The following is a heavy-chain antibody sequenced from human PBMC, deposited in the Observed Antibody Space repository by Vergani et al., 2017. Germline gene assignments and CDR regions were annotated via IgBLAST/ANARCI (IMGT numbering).Heavy chain of an antibody. D-gene: IGHD6-6*01. J-gene: IGHJ6*03. CDR3: ARGRGQLVQYYYYMDV. Sequence: QVQLQQWGAGLLKPLETLSLTCAVYGGSFSGYYWSWIRQPPGKGLEWIGEINHSGSTNYNPSLKSRVTISVDTSKNQFSLKLSSVTAADTAVYYCARGRGQLVQYYYYMDVWGKGTTVTVSS. CDR2: INHSGST. V-gene: IGHV4-34*01. CDR1: GGSFSGYY.